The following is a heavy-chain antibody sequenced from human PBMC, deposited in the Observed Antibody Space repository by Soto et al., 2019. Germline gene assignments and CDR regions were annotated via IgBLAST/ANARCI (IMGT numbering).Heavy chain of an antibody. D-gene: IGHD6-13*01. CDR3: ARHQLTRSSWYYYGMDV. J-gene: IGHJ6*02. CDR1: GGSISSSSYY. CDR2: IYYSGST. Sequence: PSETLSLTCTVSGGSISSSSYYWGRIRQPPGKGLEWIGSIYYSGSTYYNPSLKSRVTISVDTSKNQFSLKLSSVTAADTAVYYCARHQLTRSSWYYYGMDVWGQGTTVTVSS. V-gene: IGHV4-39*01.